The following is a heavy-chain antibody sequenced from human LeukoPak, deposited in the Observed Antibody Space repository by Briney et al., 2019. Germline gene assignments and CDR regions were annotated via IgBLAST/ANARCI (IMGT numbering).Heavy chain of an antibody. CDR3: ARVAFSGAVDY. D-gene: IGHD1-14*01. Sequence: SETLSLTCAVYGGSFSGYYWSWIRQPPGKGLEWIGEINHSGSTNYDPSLKSRVTISVDTSKNQFSLKLSSVTAADTAVYYCARVAFSGAVDYWGQGTLVTVSS. V-gene: IGHV4-34*01. J-gene: IGHJ4*02. CDR2: INHSGST. CDR1: GGSFSGYY.